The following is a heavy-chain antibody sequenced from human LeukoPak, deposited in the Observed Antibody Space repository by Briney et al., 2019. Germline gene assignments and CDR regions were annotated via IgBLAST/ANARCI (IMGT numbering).Heavy chain of an antibody. D-gene: IGHD6-13*01. CDR1: GYTFTSYD. CDR3: ARDNSRSNAFDI. J-gene: IGHJ3*02. Sequence: ASVKVSCKASGYTFTSYDINWVRQATGQGLEWMGIINPSGGSTSYAQKFQGRVTMTRDTSTSTVYMELGSLRSEDTAVYYCARDNSRSNAFDIWGQGTMVTVSS. CDR2: INPSGGST. V-gene: IGHV1-46*01.